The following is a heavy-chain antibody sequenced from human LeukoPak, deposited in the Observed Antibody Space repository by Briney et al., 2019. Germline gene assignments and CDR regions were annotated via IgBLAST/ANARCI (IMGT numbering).Heavy chain of an antibody. CDR2: IYHSGST. V-gene: IGHV4-38-2*02. Sequence: SETLSLTCTVSGYSISSGYYWGWIRQPPGKGLEWIGSIYHSGSTNYNPSLKSRVTISVDKSKNQFSLKLSSVTAADTAVYYCARLGYCSGGSCYGGYYYGMDVWGQGTTVTVSS. D-gene: IGHD2-15*01. CDR3: ARLGYCSGGSCYGGYYYGMDV. CDR1: GYSISSGYY. J-gene: IGHJ6*02.